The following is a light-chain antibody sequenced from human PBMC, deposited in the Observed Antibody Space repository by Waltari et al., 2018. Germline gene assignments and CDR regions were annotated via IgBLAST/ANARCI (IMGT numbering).Light chain of an antibody. J-gene: IGLJ3*02. V-gene: IGLV2-14*01. CDR1: SNDIGLYDY. Sequence: QSALTQPASVSGSPGQSITISCTGTSNDIGLYDYVSWYQQYPGKAHKLIIYDVSNRPSVCSNRFSRSKSGNTASLTISGLQAEDEADYYCSSYSRSSTLVVFGGGAKLTV. CDR2: DVS. CDR3: SSYSRSSTLVV.